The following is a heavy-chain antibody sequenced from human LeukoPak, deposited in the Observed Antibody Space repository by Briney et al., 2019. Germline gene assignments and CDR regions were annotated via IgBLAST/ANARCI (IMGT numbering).Heavy chain of an antibody. D-gene: IGHD1-26*01. CDR2: INAGNGNI. Sequence: VKDSCKAPRYTFTSYILHSVRQAPGQRGEWMGWINAGNGNIKYSQTLRGRVTITPDTSARTAYMEISSVRAEDTAVYYCARDIVGPSSGSWVYCDLWGRRTLVTV. V-gene: IGHV1-3*01. CDR3: ARDIVGPSSGSWVYCDL. CDR1: RYTFTSYI. J-gene: IGHJ2*01.